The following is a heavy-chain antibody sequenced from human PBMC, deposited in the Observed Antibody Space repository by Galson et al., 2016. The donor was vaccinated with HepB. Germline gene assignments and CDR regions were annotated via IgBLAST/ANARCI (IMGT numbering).Heavy chain of an antibody. J-gene: IGHJ3*01. V-gene: IGHV3-48*03. CDR1: GFTFSSYE. CDR3: ARDPMRFAFDL. Sequence: SLRLSCAASGFTFSSYEMNWVRQAPGKGQEWVSYVSTSGSATTMFYADSVKGRFTISRDNAKNSLYLRMNSLRADDTAVYYRARDPMRFAFDLWGQGTMVTVSS. CDR2: VSTSGSATTM.